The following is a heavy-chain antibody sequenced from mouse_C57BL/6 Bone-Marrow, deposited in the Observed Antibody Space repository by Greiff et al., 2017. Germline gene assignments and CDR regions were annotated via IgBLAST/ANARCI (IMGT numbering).Heavy chain of an antibody. CDR1: GFNIKDDY. J-gene: IGHJ2*01. CDR3: TTHATTDY. Sequence: EVQLQQSGAELVRPGASVKLSCTASGFNIKDDYMHWVKQRPEQGLEWIGWIDPENGDTEYASKFQGKATITADTSSNTAYLQLSSLTSEDTAVYYCTTHATTDYWGQGTTLTVSS. V-gene: IGHV14-4*01. D-gene: IGHD2-12*01. CDR2: IDPENGDT.